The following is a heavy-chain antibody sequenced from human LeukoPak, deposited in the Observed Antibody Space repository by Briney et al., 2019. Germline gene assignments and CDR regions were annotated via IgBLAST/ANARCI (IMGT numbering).Heavy chain of an antibody. J-gene: IGHJ4*02. Sequence: GGSLRLSCAASGFTFRNAWMSWVRQAPGKGLKWVGRIKSRTDGGTIEYAAPVKGRFSISRDDSKNMLYLQINSLKAEDTAVYYCADRGDYGVGWGQGTLVTASS. CDR3: ADRGDYGVG. CDR1: GFTFRNAW. D-gene: IGHD4-17*01. CDR2: IKSRTDGGTI. V-gene: IGHV3-15*01.